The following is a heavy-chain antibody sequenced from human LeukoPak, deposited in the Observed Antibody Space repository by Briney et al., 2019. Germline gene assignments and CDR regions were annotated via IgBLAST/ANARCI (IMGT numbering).Heavy chain of an antibody. CDR1: GYSISSGYH. CDR2: IYNSGST. Sequence: SSETLSLTCTVSGYSISSGYHWGWIRQSPGKGLEWIGSIYNSGSTYYNPSLKSRVTISVDTSKNQFSLKLSSVTAADTAVYYCARSVEGYCSGGSCYSYYYYMDVWGKGTTVTVSS. CDR3: ARSVEGYCSGGSCYSYYYYMDV. D-gene: IGHD2-15*01. J-gene: IGHJ6*03. V-gene: IGHV4-38-2*02.